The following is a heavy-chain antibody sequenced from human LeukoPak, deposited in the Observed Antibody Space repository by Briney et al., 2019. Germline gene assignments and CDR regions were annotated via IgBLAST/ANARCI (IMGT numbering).Heavy chain of an antibody. D-gene: IGHD6-13*01. CDR2: MNPNSGNT. CDR1: GYTFTSYD. CDR3: ARLIYSSSWSRFDP. V-gene: IGHV1-8*03. J-gene: IGHJ5*02. Sequence: GASVKVSCKASGYTFTSYDINWVRQATGQGLAWMGWMNPNSGNTGYAQKFQGRVTITRNTSISTAYMELSSLRSEDTAVYYCARLIYSSSWSRFDPWGQGTLVTVSS.